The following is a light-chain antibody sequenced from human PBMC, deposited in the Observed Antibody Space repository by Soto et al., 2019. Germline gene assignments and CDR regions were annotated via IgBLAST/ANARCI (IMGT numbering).Light chain of an antibody. CDR1: QGFSNW. V-gene: IGKV1-5*03. Sequence: DIQMTQSPSTLSASVGDRVTITCRASQGFSNWLAWYQQKPGRAPRLLIYKASTLESGVPSRFSGSGSGTEFTLTISSLQPDDFATYYCQQYNSYPLTFGGGTKVEI. CDR3: QQYNSYPLT. J-gene: IGKJ4*01. CDR2: KAS.